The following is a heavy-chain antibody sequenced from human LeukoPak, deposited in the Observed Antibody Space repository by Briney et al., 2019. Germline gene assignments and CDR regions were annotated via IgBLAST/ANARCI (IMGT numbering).Heavy chain of an antibody. V-gene: IGHV4-59*01. J-gene: IGHJ5*02. CDR3: ARGLEMEWLVSVGWFDP. Sequence: NPSETLSLTCTVSGGSISSYYWSWIRQPPGKGLEWIGYIYYSGSTNYNPSLKSRVTISVDTSKNQFSLKLSSVTAADTAVYYCARGLEMEWLVSVGWFDPWGQGTLVTVSS. D-gene: IGHD3-3*01. CDR1: GGSISSYY. CDR2: IYYSGST.